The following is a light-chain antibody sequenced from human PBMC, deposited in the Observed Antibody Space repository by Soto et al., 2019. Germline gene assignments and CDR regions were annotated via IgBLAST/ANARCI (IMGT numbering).Light chain of an antibody. CDR3: LQYNNWPPRWT. Sequence: DIQMTQSPSSLSVSVGDRVAITCRASQGIYNYLAWYQRKPGKVPKLLIFGASNLQSGVPSRFSGSGSGTDFTLTISGLQPEDIAVYYCLQYNNWPPRWTFGQGTKVEIK. CDR1: QGIYNY. J-gene: IGKJ1*01. CDR2: GAS. V-gene: IGKV1-27*01.